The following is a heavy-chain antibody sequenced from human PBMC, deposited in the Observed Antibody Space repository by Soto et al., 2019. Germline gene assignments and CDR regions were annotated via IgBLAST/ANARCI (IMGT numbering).Heavy chain of an antibody. J-gene: IGHJ5*02. Sequence: PLVESGGGVVQPGRSLRLSCAASGFSFSHYAMHWVRQPPGKGLEWVALISYDGDNQYFTDSVRGRFTISRDNSKTTVYLEMNSLRLDDTATYYCGSPHSDSSNAFDLWGQGTLVTVSS. D-gene: IGHD3-22*01. CDR1: GFSFSHYA. CDR2: ISYDGDNQ. CDR3: GSPHSDSSNAFDL. V-gene: IGHV3-30-3*01.